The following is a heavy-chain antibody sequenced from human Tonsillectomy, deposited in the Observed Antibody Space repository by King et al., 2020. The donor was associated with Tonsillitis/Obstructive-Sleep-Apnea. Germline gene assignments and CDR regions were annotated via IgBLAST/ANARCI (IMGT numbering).Heavy chain of an antibody. CDR3: ARDSPLDYNLWSVSSSGNWFDP. Sequence: VQLVESGGGLVQPGGSLRLSCAASGFTFSSYWMSWVRQAPGKGLEWVANIKQDGSEKYYVDSMKGRFTISRDNAKNSLYLQMNSLRAEDTAVYYCARDSPLDYNLWSVSSSGNWFDPWGQGTLVTVSS. D-gene: IGHD3-3*01. J-gene: IGHJ5*02. V-gene: IGHV3-7*03. CDR1: GFTFSSYW. CDR2: IKQDGSEK.